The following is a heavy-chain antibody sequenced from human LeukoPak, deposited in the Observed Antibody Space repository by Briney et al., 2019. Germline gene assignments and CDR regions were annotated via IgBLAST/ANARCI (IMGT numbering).Heavy chain of an antibody. CDR2: MNPNIGKT. CDR3: ARGAYSSSWSLRYYYYYYMDV. Sequence: ASVKVSCKASGYTFTSYDINWVRQATGQGLEWMGWMNPNIGKTYYAQKFQGRVTITRNTSISTAYMELSSLRSEDTAVYYCARGAYSSSWSLRYYYYYYMDVWGKGTTVTVSS. J-gene: IGHJ6*03. V-gene: IGHV1-8*01. CDR1: GYTFTSYD. D-gene: IGHD6-13*01.